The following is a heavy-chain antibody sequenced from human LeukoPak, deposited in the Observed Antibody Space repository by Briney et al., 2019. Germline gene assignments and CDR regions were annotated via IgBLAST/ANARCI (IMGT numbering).Heavy chain of an antibody. J-gene: IGHJ6*02. CDR3: ARQAVGFGDPYGMDV. CDR1: GYIFTSYW. CDR2: IYPGDSDT. V-gene: IGHV5-51*01. D-gene: IGHD3-10*01. Sequence: GESLKISCKGSGYIFTSYWIGWVRQMPGKGLEWMGIIYPGDSDTRYSPSFQGQVTISADKSISTAYLQWSSLKASDTAMYYCARQAVGFGDPYGMDVWGQGTTVTVSS.